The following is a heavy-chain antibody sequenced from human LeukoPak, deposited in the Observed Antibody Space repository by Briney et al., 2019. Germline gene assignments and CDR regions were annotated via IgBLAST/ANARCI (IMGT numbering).Heavy chain of an antibody. Sequence: SETLSLTCTVSGGSVSNNNYYWGWIRQSPGKGLEWIGGTYYDGNTFYNPSLRIRVTMSVDTSKNQFYLKLTSVTAADSAVYYCARQYDSSGYIMTFDYWGQGTLVTVSS. CDR1: GGSVSNNNYY. CDR2: TYYDGNT. J-gene: IGHJ4*02. D-gene: IGHD3-22*01. CDR3: ARQYDSSGYIMTFDY. V-gene: IGHV4-39*01.